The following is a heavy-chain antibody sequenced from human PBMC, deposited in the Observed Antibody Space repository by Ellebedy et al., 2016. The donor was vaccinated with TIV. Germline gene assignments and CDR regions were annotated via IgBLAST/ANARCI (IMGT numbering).Heavy chain of an antibody. V-gene: IGHV1-69*13. J-gene: IGHJ6*03. CDR1: GGTFSSYA. CDR2: IIPIFGTA. Sequence: SVKVSXXASGGTFSSYAISWVRQAPGQGLEWMGGIIPIFGTANYAQKFQGRVTITADESTSTAYMELSSLRSEDTAVYYCARGGRYCSSTSCHTYYDFWSGYGDMDVWGKGTTVTVSS. D-gene: IGHD3-3*01. CDR3: ARGGRYCSSTSCHTYYDFWSGYGDMDV.